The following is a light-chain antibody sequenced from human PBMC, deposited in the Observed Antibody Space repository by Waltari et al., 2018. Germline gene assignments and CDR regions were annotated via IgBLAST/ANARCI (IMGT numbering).Light chain of an antibody. CDR3: MQALQTPRT. CDR2: LGS. CDR1: QTLLHSNGYNY. J-gene: IGKJ2*01. Sequence: DTVMTQSPLSLPVPPGEPASISCRSSQTLLHSNGYNYLDWYLQKPGQSPQLLIYLGSNRASGVPDRFSGSGSGTDFTLKISRVEAEDVGVYYCMQALQTPRTFGQGTKLEI. V-gene: IGKV2-28*01.